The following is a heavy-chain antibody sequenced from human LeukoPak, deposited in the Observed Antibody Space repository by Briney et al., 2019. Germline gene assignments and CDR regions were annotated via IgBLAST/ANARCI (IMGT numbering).Heavy chain of an antibody. J-gene: IGHJ4*02. CDR1: GGSINSSSYY. D-gene: IGHD6-19*01. V-gene: IGHV4-39*07. CDR2: VYYRGST. Sequence: PSETLSLTCTVSGGSINSSSYYWGWVRQPPGKGLEWIGSVYYRGSTYYNPSLKSRVTISVDTSKNQFSLKLSSVTAADTAVYYCARASAVAGSNPLDYWGQGTLVTVSS. CDR3: ARASAVAGSNPLDY.